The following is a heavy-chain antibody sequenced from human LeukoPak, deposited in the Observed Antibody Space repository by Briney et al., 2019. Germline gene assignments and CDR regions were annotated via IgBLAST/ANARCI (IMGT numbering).Heavy chain of an antibody. D-gene: IGHD2-2*01. J-gene: IGHJ6*02. CDR3: AREYCSSTSCYGYYYYGMDV. CDR2: IYSGGST. Sequence: GGSLRLSCAASGFTVSSNYMSWVRQAPGKGLEWVSIIYSGGSTYYADSVKGRFTISRDNSKNTLYLQMNSLRAENTAVYYCAREYCSSTSCYGYYYYGMDVWGQGTTVTVSS. CDR1: GFTVSSNY. V-gene: IGHV3-66*01.